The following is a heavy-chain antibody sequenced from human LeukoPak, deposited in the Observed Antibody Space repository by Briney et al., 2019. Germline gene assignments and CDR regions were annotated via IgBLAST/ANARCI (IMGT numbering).Heavy chain of an antibody. Sequence: SETLSLTCTVSGDSINNYYWSWIRQPPGKGLEWIGNINYSGSSNSNPSLKSRATISVDMSRKHFFLDLISVTAADTAVYYCARAVHYSGTSDQYTGGWCYFDFWGQGTRVTVSS. CDR3: ARAVHYSGTSDQYTGGWCYFDF. V-gene: IGHV4-59*01. CDR2: INYSGSS. CDR1: GDSINNYY. J-gene: IGHJ4*02. D-gene: IGHD2-8*02.